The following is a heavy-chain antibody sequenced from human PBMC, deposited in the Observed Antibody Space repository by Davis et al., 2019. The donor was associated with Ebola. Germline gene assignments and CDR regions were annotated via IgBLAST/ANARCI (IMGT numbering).Heavy chain of an antibody. CDR3: ARGGRYLYGMDV. J-gene: IGHJ6*02. CDR2: TYYRSKCYN. D-gene: IGHD3-16*02. Sequence: SQTLSLTCAISGDSVSSNSAAWNWIRQSPSRGFEWLGRTYYRSKCYNDYAVSVKSRITINPDTSKNQFSLQLNSVTPEDTAVYYCARGGRYLYGMDVWGQGTTVTVSS. V-gene: IGHV6-1*01. CDR1: GDSVSSNSAA.